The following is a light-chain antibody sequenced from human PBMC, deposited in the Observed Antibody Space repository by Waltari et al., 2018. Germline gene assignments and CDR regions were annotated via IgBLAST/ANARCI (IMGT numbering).Light chain of an antibody. CDR2: EVS. CDR1: SSDVGGYNY. CDR3: SSYTSSSTVV. V-gene: IGLV2-14*01. J-gene: IGLJ2*01. Sequence: QSALTQPASVSGSPGQSITISCTGTSSDVGGYNYVSWYQQHPGKAPKLMIYEVSNRPSGVSNRVSVSKSGHTASLTISGLQAEDEADYYCSSYTSSSTVVFGGGTKLTVL.